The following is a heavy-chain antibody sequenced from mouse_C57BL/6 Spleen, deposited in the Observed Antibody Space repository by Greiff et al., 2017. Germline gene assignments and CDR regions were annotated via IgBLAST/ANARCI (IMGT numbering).Heavy chain of an antibody. CDR1: GFTFSSYA. CDR3: TREETGRYYFDY. Sequence: EVQLVESGEGLVKPGGSLKLSCAASGFTFSSYAMSWVRQTPEKRLEWVAYISSGGDYLYYADTVKGRFTISRDNARNTLYLQMSSRKSEDTAMYYCTREETGRYYFDYWGQGTTLTVSS. CDR2: ISSGGDYL. J-gene: IGHJ2*01. D-gene: IGHD4-1*01. V-gene: IGHV5-9-1*02.